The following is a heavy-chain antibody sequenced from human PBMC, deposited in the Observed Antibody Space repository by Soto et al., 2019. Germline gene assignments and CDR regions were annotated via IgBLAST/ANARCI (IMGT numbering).Heavy chain of an antibody. J-gene: IGHJ6*02. Sequence: PGGSLRLSCVGSGFSFDNFAMRWVRQAPGKGLEWVSSISARSSTPYYAGSVKGRFTISRDNSKNTLYLQMNSLTAEDTAVYYCAKVFYDSGTTFFGVDVWGQGTTVTVSS. V-gene: IGHV3-23*01. CDR3: AKVFYDSGTTFFGVDV. D-gene: IGHD3-10*01. CDR2: ISARSSTP. CDR1: GFSFDNFA.